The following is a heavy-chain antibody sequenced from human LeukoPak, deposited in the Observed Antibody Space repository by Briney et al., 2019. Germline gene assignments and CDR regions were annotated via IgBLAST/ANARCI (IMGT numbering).Heavy chain of an antibody. J-gene: IGHJ4*02. CDR3: ATPYFDFWSGYYRG. CDR1: GFTFSSHA. V-gene: IGHV3-23*01. CDR2: LSGSGTST. Sequence: GGSLRLSCEVSGFTFSSHALSWVRQAPGKGLEWVSALSGSGTSTYYADSVKGRFTISRDNSKNTLYLQMNSLRAEDTAVYYCATPYFDFWSGYYRGWGQGTLVTVSS. D-gene: IGHD3-3*01.